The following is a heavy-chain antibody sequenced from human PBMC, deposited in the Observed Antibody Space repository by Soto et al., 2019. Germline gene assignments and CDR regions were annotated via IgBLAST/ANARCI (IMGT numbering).Heavy chain of an antibody. Sequence: EVQLVESGGGLIQPGGSLRLSCAVSGFTFSNYCMHWVRQAPGKGLVWVSRINTDGSRTNYADSVKGRFTISRDNAENTLYLQMNSLRAEETAVYYCARGVRGSYGLDIWGQGTMVTVSS. V-gene: IGHV3-74*01. CDR3: ARGVRGSYGLDI. D-gene: IGHD4-17*01. CDR1: GFTFSNYC. CDR2: INTDGSRT. J-gene: IGHJ3*02.